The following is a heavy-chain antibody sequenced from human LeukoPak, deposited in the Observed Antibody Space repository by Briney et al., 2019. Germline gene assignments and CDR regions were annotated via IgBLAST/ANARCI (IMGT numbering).Heavy chain of an antibody. CDR1: GFTLSSYW. Sequence: PGGSLRLSCAASGFTLSSYWMSWVRQAPGKGLEWVANIKQDGSEKYYVDSVKGRFTISRDNAKNSLYLQMNSLRAEDTAVYYCARVQYSSSSLDYWGQGTLVTVSS. D-gene: IGHD6-6*01. CDR2: IKQDGSEK. J-gene: IGHJ4*02. V-gene: IGHV3-7*03. CDR3: ARVQYSSSSLDY.